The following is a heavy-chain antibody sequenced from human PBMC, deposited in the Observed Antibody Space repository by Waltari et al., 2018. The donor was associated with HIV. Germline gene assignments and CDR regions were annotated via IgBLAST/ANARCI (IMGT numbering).Heavy chain of an antibody. D-gene: IGHD3-16*01. CDR3: ARDLTVGGAFDY. Sequence: QVQLVESGGGVVQPGRSLRLSCAASGFTFSSYAMHWVRQAPGKGGGGVAVISYGGSNKYYADSVKGRFTISRENSKNTLYLQMNSLRAEDTAVYYCARDLTVGGAFDYWGQGTLVTVSS. J-gene: IGHJ4*02. V-gene: IGHV3-30-3*01. CDR1: GFTFSSYA. CDR2: ISYGGSNK.